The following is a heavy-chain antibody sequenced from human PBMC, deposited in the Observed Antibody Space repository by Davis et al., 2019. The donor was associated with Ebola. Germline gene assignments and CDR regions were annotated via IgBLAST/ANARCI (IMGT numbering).Heavy chain of an antibody. CDR2: IYTSGST. CDR3: ARGIVVVPVAFFSPFSYCMDV. Sequence: MPSETLSLTCTVSGGSISSYYWSWIRQPAGKGLEWIGRIYTSGSTNYNPSLKSRVTMSVDTSENQFSLKLSSVTAADTAVYYCARGIVVVPVAFFSPFSYCMDVWGKGTSVTVSS. CDR1: GGSISSYY. V-gene: IGHV4-4*07. D-gene: IGHD2-2*01. J-gene: IGHJ6*03.